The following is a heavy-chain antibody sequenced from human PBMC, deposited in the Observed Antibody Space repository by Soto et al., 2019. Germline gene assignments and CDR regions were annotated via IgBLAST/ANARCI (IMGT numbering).Heavy chain of an antibody. CDR2: IYHAGSV. Sequence: SETLSLTCAVSGYSIASGYYWAWIRQSPGKGLEWIGSIYHAGSVYYNPSLNSRVAVSLDTSKNHFSLKLTSVTAADTAAYYCARTFDYYGMDVWGQGTTVTVS. CDR3: ARTFDYYGMDV. V-gene: IGHV4-38-2*01. CDR1: GYSIASGYY. J-gene: IGHJ6*02.